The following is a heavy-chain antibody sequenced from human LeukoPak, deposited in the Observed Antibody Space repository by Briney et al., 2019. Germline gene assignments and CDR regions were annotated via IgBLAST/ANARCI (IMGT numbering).Heavy chain of an antibody. CDR1: GVSFANHY. J-gene: IGHJ4*02. CDR2: LYYSGST. CDR3: ARGTGGYYGYDY. D-gene: IGHD3-22*01. V-gene: IGHV4-59*11. Sequence: SETLFLTCSVSGVSFANHYWSWIRQPPGKGLEWIGHLYYSGSTTYNPSLESRVTMSVDPSRNQLSLKLSSVAAADTALYYCARGTGGYYGYDYWGQGTLVTVSS.